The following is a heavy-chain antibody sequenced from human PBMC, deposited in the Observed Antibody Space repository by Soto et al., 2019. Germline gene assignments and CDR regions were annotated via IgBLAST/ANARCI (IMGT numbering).Heavy chain of an antibody. CDR1: GFTFRNYW. V-gene: IGHV3-7*01. D-gene: IGHD3-9*01. Sequence: EVHLVESGGGLVQPGGSLRLSCAASGFTFRNYWMTWVRQAPGKGLEWVTNIKQDGSEKYYVDSVKGRFTISRDNAVNSLYLQMNSLRGEDTAVYYCATGGTYRDILAFDSWVRGTLVTVS. J-gene: IGHJ4*02. CDR2: IKQDGSEK. CDR3: ATGGTYRDILAFDS.